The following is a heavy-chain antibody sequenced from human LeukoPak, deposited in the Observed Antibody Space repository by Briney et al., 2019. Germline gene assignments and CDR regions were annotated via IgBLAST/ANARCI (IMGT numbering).Heavy chain of an antibody. J-gene: IGHJ3*02. CDR3: ARAGYCSSTSCEGVLDAFDI. Sequence: SETLSLTCTVSGGSISSGGYYWSWIRQHPGKGLEWIGYIYYSGSTYYNPSLKSRVTISVDTSKNQFSLKLSSVTAADTAVYYCARAGYCSSTSCEGVLDAFDIWGQGTMVTVPS. V-gene: IGHV4-31*03. CDR1: GGSISSGGYY. D-gene: IGHD2-2*03. CDR2: IYYSGST.